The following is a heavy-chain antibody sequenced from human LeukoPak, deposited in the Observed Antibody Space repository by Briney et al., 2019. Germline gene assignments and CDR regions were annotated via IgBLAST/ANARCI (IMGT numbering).Heavy chain of an antibody. D-gene: IGHD3-22*01. Sequence: PSETLSLTCTVSGGSISSYYWSWIRQPPGKGLEWIGYIYYSGSTNYNPSLKSRVTISVDTSKSQFSLKLSSVTAADTAVYYCARANYYDSSGYSGDAFDIWGQGTMVTVSS. CDR3: ARANYYDSSGYSGDAFDI. J-gene: IGHJ3*02. CDR1: GGSISSYY. CDR2: IYYSGST. V-gene: IGHV4-59*01.